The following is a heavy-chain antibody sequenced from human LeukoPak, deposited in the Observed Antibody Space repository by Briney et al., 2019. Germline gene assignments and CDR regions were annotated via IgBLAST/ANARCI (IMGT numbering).Heavy chain of an antibody. Sequence: GGSLRLSCAASGFIFDDYAMHWVRQAPGKGLEWVSGISWNSGSIGYADSVKGRFTISRDNAKNSLYLQMNSLRAEDTALYYCAKDISSGYDAFDIWGQGTMVTVSS. D-gene: IGHD5-12*01. CDR2: ISWNSGSI. V-gene: IGHV3-9*01. CDR3: AKDISSGYDAFDI. CDR1: GFIFDDYA. J-gene: IGHJ3*02.